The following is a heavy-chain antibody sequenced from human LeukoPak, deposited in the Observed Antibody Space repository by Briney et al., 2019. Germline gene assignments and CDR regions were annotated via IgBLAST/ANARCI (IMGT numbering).Heavy chain of an antibody. CDR3: ARDRWGLAVAGAGYMDV. V-gene: IGHV3-48*03. D-gene: IGHD6-19*01. CDR1: GFTFSSYE. Sequence: GGSLRLSCAASGFTFSSYEMNWVRQAPGKGLEWLSYISTSGGAIYYADSVKGRFTISRDNAENSLYLQMNSLRAEDTAVYYCARDRWGLAVAGAGYMDVWGKGTTVTVSS. J-gene: IGHJ6*03. CDR2: ISTSGGAI.